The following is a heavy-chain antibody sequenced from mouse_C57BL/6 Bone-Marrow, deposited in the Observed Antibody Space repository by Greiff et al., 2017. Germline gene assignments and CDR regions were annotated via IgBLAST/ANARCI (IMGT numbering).Heavy chain of an antibody. Sequence: QVQLKQPGAELVRPGSSVKLSCKASGYTFTSYWLYWVKQRPGQGLEWIGNLYPSDSETHYNQKFKDKATLTVDKSSSTAYMQLSSLTSEDSAVYYCARRGGSSAWFAYWGQGTLVTVSA. D-gene: IGHD1-1*01. CDR2: LYPSDSET. J-gene: IGHJ3*01. CDR1: GYTFTSYW. V-gene: IGHV1-61*01. CDR3: ARRGGSSAWFAY.